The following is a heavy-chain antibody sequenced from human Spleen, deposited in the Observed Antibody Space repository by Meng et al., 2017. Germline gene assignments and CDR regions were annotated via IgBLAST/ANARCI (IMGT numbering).Heavy chain of an antibody. V-gene: IGHV1-2*06. CDR1: GYTFTGYY. Sequence: ASVKVSCKTSGYTFTGYYIHWVRQAPGQGLEWMGRINPNSGETNCAQKFQGRVTMTRDTSISAAYMDLNRLTSDDTAIYYCARDAGAAAGPRWGQGTRVTGSS. CDR3: ARDAGAAAGPR. D-gene: IGHD6-13*01. CDR2: INPNSGET. J-gene: IGHJ4*02.